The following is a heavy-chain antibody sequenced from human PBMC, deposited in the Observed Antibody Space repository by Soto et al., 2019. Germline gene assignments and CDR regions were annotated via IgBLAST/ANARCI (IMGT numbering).Heavy chain of an antibody. V-gene: IGHV1-69*13. Sequence: SVKVSCKASGGTFSSYAISWVRQAPGQGLEWMGGIIPIFGTANYAQKFQGRVTITADESTSTAYMELSSLRSEDTAVYYCAREVWFGRTGWFDPWGQGTLVTAPQ. CDR2: IIPIFGTA. CDR1: GGTFSSYA. D-gene: IGHD3-10*01. J-gene: IGHJ5*02. CDR3: AREVWFGRTGWFDP.